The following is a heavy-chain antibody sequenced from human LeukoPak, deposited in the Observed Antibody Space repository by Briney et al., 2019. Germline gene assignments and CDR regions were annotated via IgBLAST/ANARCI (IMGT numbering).Heavy chain of an antibody. Sequence: GGSLRLSCAASGFTFSDYYMSWIRQAPGKGLEWVSYISGSGSTIYYADSVKGRFTISRDNAKNSLYLQMNSLRAEDTAVYYYAREMCGGDCKIDYWGQGTLVTVSS. V-gene: IGHV3-11*01. CDR2: ISGSGSTI. CDR1: GFTFSDYY. D-gene: IGHD2-21*02. J-gene: IGHJ4*02. CDR3: AREMCGGDCKIDY.